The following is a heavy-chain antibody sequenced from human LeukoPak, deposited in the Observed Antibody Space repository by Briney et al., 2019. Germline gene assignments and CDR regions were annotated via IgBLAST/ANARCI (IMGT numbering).Heavy chain of an antibody. D-gene: IGHD6-19*01. Sequence: SETLSPTCAVYGGSFSGYYWSWIRQPPGKGLEWIGEINHSGSTNYNPSLKSRVTISVDTFKNQFSLKLSSVTAADTAVYYCARGYSSGFNWFDPWGQGTLVTVSS. CDR3: ARGYSSGFNWFDP. J-gene: IGHJ5*02. CDR1: GGSFSGYY. V-gene: IGHV4-34*01. CDR2: INHSGST.